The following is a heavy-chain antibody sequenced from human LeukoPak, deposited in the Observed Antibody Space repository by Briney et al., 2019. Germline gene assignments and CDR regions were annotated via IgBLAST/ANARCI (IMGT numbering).Heavy chain of an antibody. D-gene: IGHD2-21*01. CDR1: GFTVSSNY. CDR2: IYSGGST. J-gene: IGHJ4*02. CDR3: ARHTHIFPYYFDY. Sequence: GGSLRLSCAASGFTVSSNYMSWVRQAPGKGLEWVSVIYSGGSTYYADSVKGRFTISRDNSKNTLYLQMISLRAEDTAVYYCARHTHIFPYYFDYWGQGTLVTVSS. V-gene: IGHV3-66*04.